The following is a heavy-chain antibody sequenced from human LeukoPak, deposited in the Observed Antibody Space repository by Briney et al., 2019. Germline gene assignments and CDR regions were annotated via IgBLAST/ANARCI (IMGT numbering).Heavy chain of an antibody. CDR1: GVTFSSYG. J-gene: IGHJ3*02. D-gene: IGHD3-3*01. Sequence: RGSPRLSCAASGVTFSSYGMHSVREAPGKGVEWGAVIWDDGSNKYYADSVKGRFTISRDNSKNTLYLQMNSLRAENTAVYYCAKSALDFWSGPAAFDIWGQGTMVTVSS. V-gene: IGHV3-33*06. CDR3: AKSALDFWSGPAAFDI. CDR2: IWDDGSNK.